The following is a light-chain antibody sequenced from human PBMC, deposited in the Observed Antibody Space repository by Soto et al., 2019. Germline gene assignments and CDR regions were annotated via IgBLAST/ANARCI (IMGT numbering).Light chain of an antibody. CDR1: QSVSGN. CDR3: QQYNSYPTT. Sequence: EIVMTQSPATLSVSPGERATLSCRASQSVSGNLAWYQQKPGQAPRLLIYGASTRANGIPARFSGSGSGTDFTLTISNLQPEDFATYYCQQYNSYPTTFGGGTKVEIK. CDR2: GAS. V-gene: IGKV3-15*01. J-gene: IGKJ4*01.